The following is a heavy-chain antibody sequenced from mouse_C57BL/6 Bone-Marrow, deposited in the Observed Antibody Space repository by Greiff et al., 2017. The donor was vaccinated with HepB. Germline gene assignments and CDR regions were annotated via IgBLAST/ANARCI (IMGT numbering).Heavy chain of an antibody. Sequence: VQLQQPGAELVKPGASVKLSCKASGYTFTSYWMHWVKQRPGQGLEWIGMIHPNSGSTNYNEKFKSKATLTVDKSSSTAYMQLSSLTSEDSAVYYCARIPCDYGSSPWYFDVWGTGTTVTVSS. CDR3: ARIPCDYGSSPWYFDV. V-gene: IGHV1-64*01. CDR1: GYTFTSYW. J-gene: IGHJ1*03. CDR2: IHPNSGST. D-gene: IGHD1-1*01.